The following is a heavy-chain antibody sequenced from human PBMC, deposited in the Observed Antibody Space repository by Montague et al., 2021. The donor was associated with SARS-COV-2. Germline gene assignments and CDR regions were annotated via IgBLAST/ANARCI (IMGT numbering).Heavy chain of an antibody. CDR2: VDRSGTA. J-gene: IGHJ6*02. D-gene: IGHD3-10*01. CDR1: DGSVSAYF. CDR3: ARGRDSGTYFGTKYYFQYGLDV. V-gene: IGHV4-34*01. Sequence: SETLSLTCDFSDGSVSAYFWSWVRQLPGKGLEWIGQVDRSGTAHXSPSLQSRLTLSVDTSNNQVSLNLTSVTATDTATYYCARGRDSGTYFGTKYYFQYGLDVWGQGTTVTASS.